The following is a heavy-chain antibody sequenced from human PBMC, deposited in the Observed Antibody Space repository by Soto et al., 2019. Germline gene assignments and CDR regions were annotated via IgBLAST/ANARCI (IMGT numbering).Heavy chain of an antibody. V-gene: IGHV3-66*01. CDR1: GFTVSSNY. J-gene: IGHJ6*02. D-gene: IGHD3-10*01. Sequence: GGSLRLSCAASGFTVSSNYMSWVRQAPGKGLEWVSVIYSGGSTYYADSVKGRFTISRDNSKNTLYLQMNSLRAEDTAVYYCATAMVRGVIIYYYGMDVWGQGTTVTVSS. CDR2: IYSGGST. CDR3: ATAMVRGVIIYYYGMDV.